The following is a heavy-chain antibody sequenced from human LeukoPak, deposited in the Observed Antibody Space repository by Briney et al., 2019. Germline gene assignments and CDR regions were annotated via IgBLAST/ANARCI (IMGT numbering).Heavy chain of an antibody. D-gene: IGHD2-8*01. CDR1: GYTFTSYG. Sequence: ASVKVSCKASGYTFTSYGISWVRQAPGQGLEWMGIINPSGGSTSYAQKFQGRVTMTRDMSTSTVYMELSSLRSEDTAVYYCARASGIVLMVYAIDFDYWGQGTLVTVSS. V-gene: IGHV1-46*01. J-gene: IGHJ4*02. CDR3: ARASGIVLMVYAIDFDY. CDR2: INPSGGST.